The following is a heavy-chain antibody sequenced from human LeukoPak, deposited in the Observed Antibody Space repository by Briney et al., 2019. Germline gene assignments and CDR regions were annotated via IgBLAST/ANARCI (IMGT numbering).Heavy chain of an antibody. V-gene: IGHV3-48*03. J-gene: IGHJ2*01. CDR1: GFTFISYE. CDR3: ARDIISGYGKWYFDL. D-gene: IGHD5-12*01. CDR2: ISGRGSTI. Sequence: GGSLRLSCAASGFTFISYEMNWVRQAPGKGLEWVSYISGRGSTIYYADSVKGRFTISRDNAKNSLYLQMNSLRAEDTAVYYCARDIISGYGKWYFDLWGRGTLVTVSS.